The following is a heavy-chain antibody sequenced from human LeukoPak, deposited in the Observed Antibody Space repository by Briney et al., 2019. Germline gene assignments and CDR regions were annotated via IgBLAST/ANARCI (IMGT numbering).Heavy chain of an antibody. CDR3: AREGTDYDFWSGYLDAFDI. CDR1: GYTFTSYG. D-gene: IGHD3-3*01. CDR2: ISAYNGNT. J-gene: IGHJ3*02. Sequence: ASVKVSCKASGYTFTSYGINWVRQAPGQGLEWMGWISAYNGNTNYAQKLQGRVTMTTDTSTSTAYMELRSLRSDDTAVYYCAREGTDYDFWSGYLDAFDIWGQGTMVTVSS. V-gene: IGHV1-18*01.